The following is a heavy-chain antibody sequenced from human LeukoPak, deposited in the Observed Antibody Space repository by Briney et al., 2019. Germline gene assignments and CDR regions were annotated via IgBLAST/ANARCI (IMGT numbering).Heavy chain of an antibody. CDR1: GFTFSYYY. CDR3: ARVAPDYYDTSGYYPRGSPYFDY. D-gene: IGHD3-22*01. V-gene: IGHV3-11*04. J-gene: IGHJ4*02. Sequence: GGSLRLSCAASGFTFSYYYMSGVRQAPGKGLEWVSYISSSGSTIYYADSVKGRFTISRDNAKNSLYLQMNSLRAEDTAVYYCARVAPDYYDTSGYYPRGSPYFDYWGQGTLVTVSS. CDR2: ISSSGSTI.